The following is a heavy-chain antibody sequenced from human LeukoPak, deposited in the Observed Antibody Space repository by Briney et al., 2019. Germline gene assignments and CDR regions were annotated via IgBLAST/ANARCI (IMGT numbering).Heavy chain of an antibody. J-gene: IGHJ3*02. Sequence: GGSLRLSCAASGFTFSSYWMSWVRQAPGKGLEWVAVISYDGSNKYYADSVKGRFTISRDNSKNTLYLQMNSLRAEDTAVYYCAKDDVLLWFGELMEGGAFDIWGQGTMVTVSS. CDR3: AKDDVLLWFGELMEGGAFDI. D-gene: IGHD3-10*01. CDR2: ISYDGSNK. V-gene: IGHV3-30*18. CDR1: GFTFSSYW.